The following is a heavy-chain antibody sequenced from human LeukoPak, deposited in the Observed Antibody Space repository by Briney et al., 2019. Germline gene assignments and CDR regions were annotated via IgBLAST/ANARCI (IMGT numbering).Heavy chain of an antibody. CDR3: AKDPGYYGSGLNWFDP. CDR2: ISYDGSNK. D-gene: IGHD3-10*01. CDR1: GFTFSSYG. Sequence: GGSLRLSCAASGFTFSSYGMHWVRQAPGKGLEWVAVISYDGSNKYYADSVKGRFTISRDNSKNTLYLQMNSLRAEDTAVYYCAKDPGYYGSGLNWFDPWGQGTLVTVSS. J-gene: IGHJ5*02. V-gene: IGHV3-30*18.